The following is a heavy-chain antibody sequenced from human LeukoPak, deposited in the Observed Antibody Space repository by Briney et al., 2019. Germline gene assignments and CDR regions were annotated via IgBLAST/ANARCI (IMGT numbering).Heavy chain of an antibody. CDR2: IIPIFGTA. CDR1: GYTFTNYG. J-gene: IGHJ5*02. V-gene: IGHV1-69*06. CDR3: ARGGYSGYDNWFDP. Sequence: ASVKVSCKASGYTFTNYGITWVRQAPGQGLEWMGGIIPIFGTANYAQKFQGRVTITADKSTSTAYMELSSLRSEDTAVYYCARGGYSGYDNWFDPWGQGTLVTVSS. D-gene: IGHD5-12*01.